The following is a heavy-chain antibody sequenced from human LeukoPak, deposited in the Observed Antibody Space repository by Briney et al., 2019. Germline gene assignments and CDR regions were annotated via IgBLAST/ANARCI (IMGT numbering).Heavy chain of an antibody. CDR1: GGTFSSYA. J-gene: IGHJ5*02. V-gene: IGHV1-69*05. CDR2: IIPIFGTA. CDR3: ARSCGGDCYRPRLWFDP. D-gene: IGHD2-21*01. Sequence: GSSVKVSCKASGGTFSSYAISWVRQAPGQGLEWMGGIIPIFGTANYAQKFQGRVTITTDESTSTAYMELSSLRSEDTAVYYCARSCGGDCYRPRLWFDPWGQGTLVTVSS.